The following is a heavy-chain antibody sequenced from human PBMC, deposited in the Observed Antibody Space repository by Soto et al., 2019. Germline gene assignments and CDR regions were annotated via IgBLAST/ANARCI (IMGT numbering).Heavy chain of an antibody. CDR1: GFTFSSYA. CDR2: ISGSGGST. V-gene: IGHV3-23*01. J-gene: IGHJ6*03. Sequence: GESLKISCAASGFTFSSYAMSWVRQAPGKGLEWVSAISGSGGSTYYADSVKGRFTISRDNSKNTLYLQMNSLRAEDTAVYYCAKSFRGAGRYYYYYMDVWGKGTTVTVSS. CDR3: AKSFRGAGRYYYYYMDV. D-gene: IGHD3-10*01.